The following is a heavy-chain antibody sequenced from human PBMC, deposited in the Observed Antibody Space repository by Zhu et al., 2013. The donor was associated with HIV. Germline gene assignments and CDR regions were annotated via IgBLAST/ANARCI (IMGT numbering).Heavy chain of an antibody. J-gene: IGHJ6*03. V-gene: IGHV4-34*01. CDR3: AKPSPRRYYYYMDV. Sequence: QVQLQQWGAGLLKPSETLSLTCAVYGGSFSGYYWSWIRQPPGKGLEWIGEINHSGSTNYNPSLKSRVTISVDTSKNQFSLKLSSVTAADTAVYYCAKPSPRRYYYYMDVWGKGTTVTVSS. CDR1: GGSFSGYY. CDR2: INHSGST. D-gene: IGHD6-25*01.